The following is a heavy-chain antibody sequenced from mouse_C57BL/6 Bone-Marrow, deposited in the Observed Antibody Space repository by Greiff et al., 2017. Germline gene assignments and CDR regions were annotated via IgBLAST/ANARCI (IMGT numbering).Heavy chain of an antibody. CDR3: AREGLDY. Sequence: QVHVKQSGPELVKPGASVKISCKASGYAFSSSWMNWVKQRPGKGLEWIGRIYPGDGDTNYNGKFKGEATLTADKSSSTAYMQLSSLSSEDSAVYFCAREGLDYWGQGTTLTVSS. CDR1: GYAFSSSW. CDR2: IYPGDGDT. V-gene: IGHV1-82*01. J-gene: IGHJ2*01. D-gene: IGHD3-3*01.